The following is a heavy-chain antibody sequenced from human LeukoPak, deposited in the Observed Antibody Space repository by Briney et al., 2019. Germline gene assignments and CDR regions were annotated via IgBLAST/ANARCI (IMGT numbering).Heavy chain of an antibody. CDR3: AKDKIVGDGRWDFDY. CDR2: MTGGGAT. CDR1: GFSFNKYA. D-gene: IGHD3-10*01. V-gene: IGHV3-23*01. Sequence: GGSLRLSCVGSGFSFNKYAASWVRQAPGKGLEWVAGMTGGGATYHADSVKGRFVISRDNTKNTVYLQMNSLRAEDTALYFCAKDKIVGDGRWDFDYWGQGTLVTVSS. J-gene: IGHJ4*02.